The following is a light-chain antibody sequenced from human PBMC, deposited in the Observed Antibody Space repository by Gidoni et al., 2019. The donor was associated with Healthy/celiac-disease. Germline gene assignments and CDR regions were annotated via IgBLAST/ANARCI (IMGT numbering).Light chain of an antibody. J-gene: IGLJ1*01. CDR1: SLRSYY. CDR2: GKN. Sequence: SSALTQDPAVSVALGQTVRITCQGDSLRSYYASWYQQKPGQAPVLVIYGKNNRPSGIPDRFSGSSSGNTASLTITGAQAEDEADYYCNSRDSSGNHSYVFGTGTKVTVL. CDR3: NSRDSSGNHSYV. V-gene: IGLV3-19*01.